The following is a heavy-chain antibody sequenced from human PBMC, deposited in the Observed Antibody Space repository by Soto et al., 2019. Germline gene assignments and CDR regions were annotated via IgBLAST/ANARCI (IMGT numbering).Heavy chain of an antibody. D-gene: IGHD5-12*01. Sequence: SETLSLTCAVSGYSISSGYYWAWIRQPPGKGLEWVGSIYHSGSTSYKSSLKSRVTISVDTSKNQFSLRLRSVTAADTAVYYCARSGYGGHGYFDYWAQGTLVTV. CDR2: IYHSGST. CDR3: ARSGYGGHGYFDY. V-gene: IGHV4-38-2*01. J-gene: IGHJ4*02. CDR1: GYSISSGYY.